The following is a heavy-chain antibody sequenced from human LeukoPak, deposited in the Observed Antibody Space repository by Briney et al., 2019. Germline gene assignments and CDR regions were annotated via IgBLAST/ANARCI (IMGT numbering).Heavy chain of an antibody. CDR3: ARGTGLPEY. Sequence: ASVKVSCKASGYTFTSYGVSWVRQAPGQGLEWMGWISAYNGSTNYAQKFQGRVTITADTSTSTAYMELRGLRSDDTAVYYCARGTGLPEYWGQGTLVTVSS. V-gene: IGHV1-18*01. CDR2: ISAYNGST. J-gene: IGHJ4*02. D-gene: IGHD1-14*01. CDR1: GYTFTSYG.